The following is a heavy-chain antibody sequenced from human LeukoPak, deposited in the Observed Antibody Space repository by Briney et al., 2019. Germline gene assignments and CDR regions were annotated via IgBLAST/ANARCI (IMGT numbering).Heavy chain of an antibody. J-gene: IGHJ5*02. CDR2: IYYSGST. Sequence: SQTLSLTCTVSGGSISSGGYYWSWIRQHPGKGLEWIGYIYYSGSTYYNPSLKSRVTISVDTSKNQFSLKLSSVTAADTAVYYCARNYYDSSAGPSTNWFDPWGQGTLVTVSS. CDR3: ARNYYDSSAGPSTNWFDP. D-gene: IGHD3-22*01. V-gene: IGHV4-31*03. CDR1: GGSISSGGYY.